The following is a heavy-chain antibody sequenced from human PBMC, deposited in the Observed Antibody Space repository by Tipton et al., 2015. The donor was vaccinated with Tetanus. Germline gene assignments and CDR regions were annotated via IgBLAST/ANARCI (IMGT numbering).Heavy chain of an antibody. J-gene: IGHJ4*02. V-gene: IGHV4-31*03. Sequence: TLSLTCTVSGGSISSGGYYWAWIRPHPGEGLEGSGDIYYSGSTYYNPSLKSRVIISVDTSKNQFSVNLNSVTAADTAVYYCARDQARGARGWNYFDYWGQGALVTVSS. CDR3: ARDQARGARGWNYFDY. CDR2: IYYSGST. CDR1: GGSISSGGYY. D-gene: IGHD1-26*01.